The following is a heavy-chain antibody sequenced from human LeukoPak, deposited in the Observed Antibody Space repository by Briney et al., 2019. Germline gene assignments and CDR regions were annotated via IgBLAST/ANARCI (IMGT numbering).Heavy chain of an antibody. V-gene: IGHV3-23*01. J-gene: IGHJ4*02. CDR3: ARQGVGYDEPIDY. D-gene: IGHD5-12*01. CDR2: ISPSGSIS. CDR1: GFTFSSHG. Sequence: GGSLRLSCAASGFTFSSHGINWVRQAPGKGLEWVSGISPSGSISYYADSVKGRFTISRDNAKKSLFLQMNSLRAEDTAVYYCARQGVGYDEPIDYWGQGTLVTVSS.